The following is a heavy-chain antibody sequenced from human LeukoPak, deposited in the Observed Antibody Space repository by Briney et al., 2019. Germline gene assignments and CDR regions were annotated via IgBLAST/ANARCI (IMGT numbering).Heavy chain of an antibody. CDR2: ISGSGGST. CDR1: GFTFSSYA. D-gene: IGHD2-21*02. J-gene: IGHJ4*02. Sequence: GGSLRLSCAASGFTFSSYAMSWVRQAPGKGLEWVSAISGSGGSTYYADSVKGRFTVSRDNSKSTLYLQMNSLRAEDTAVYYCAKDVVVTAIISPLDYWGQGTLVTVSS. V-gene: IGHV3-23*01. CDR3: AKDVVVTAIISPLDY.